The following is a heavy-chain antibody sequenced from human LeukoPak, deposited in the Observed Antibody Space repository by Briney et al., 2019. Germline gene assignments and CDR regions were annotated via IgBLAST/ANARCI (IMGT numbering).Heavy chain of an antibody. J-gene: IGHJ5*02. CDR1: GGSFSGYY. V-gene: IGHV4-34*01. CDR2: INHSGST. CDR3: ARAKALGYCSGGSCYPRGFDP. Sequence: PSETLSLTCAVYGGSFSGYYWSWIRQPPGKGLDWIGEINHSGSTNYNPSLKSRVTISVDTSKNQFSLKLSSVTAADTAVYYCARAKALGYCSGGSCYPRGFDPWGQGTLVTVSS. D-gene: IGHD2-15*01.